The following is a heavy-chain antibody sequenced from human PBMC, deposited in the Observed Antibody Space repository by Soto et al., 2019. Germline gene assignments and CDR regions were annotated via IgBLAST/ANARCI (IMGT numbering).Heavy chain of an antibody. J-gene: IGHJ6*02. V-gene: IGHV1-69*06. CDR3: ALVPAAIGGYYYSYYYGMDV. D-gene: IGHD2-2*01. CDR2: IIHTFGTA. Sequence: ASVKVSCKASGGTFSSYAISWVRQAPGQGLEWMGGIIHTFGTANYAQKFQGRVTITADKSTSTAYMELSSLRSEDTAVYYCALVPAAIGGYYYSYYYGMDVWGQGTTVTVSS. CDR1: GGTFSSYA.